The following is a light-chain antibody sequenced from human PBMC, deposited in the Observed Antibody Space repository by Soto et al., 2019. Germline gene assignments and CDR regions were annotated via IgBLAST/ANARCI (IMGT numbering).Light chain of an antibody. J-gene: IGKJ4*01. CDR1: QTISTY. Sequence: DIQMTQSPSSLSASVGDRVTITCRSSQTISTYLHWFHQKPGKAPNLLIYDASSLQTGVPSRISGSGSGTDFTLTISSLQPEDFGTYYCQQTDSNFVSFGGGTKV. V-gene: IGKV1-39*01. CDR2: DAS. CDR3: QQTDSNFVS.